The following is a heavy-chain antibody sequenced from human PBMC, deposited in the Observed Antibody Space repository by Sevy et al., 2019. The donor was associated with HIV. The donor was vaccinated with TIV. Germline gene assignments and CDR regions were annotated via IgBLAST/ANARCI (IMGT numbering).Heavy chain of an antibody. D-gene: IGHD3-22*01. Sequence: ASVKVSCKASGGTFSSSAITWVRQAPGQGLEWMGGIIPIFGTTNYAQNSQGRVTITADESTSTAYMELSSLRSEDMAVYYCARPSDTSALFKWAFDIWGPGTMVTVSS. V-gene: IGHV1-69*13. CDR1: GGTFSSSA. CDR3: ARPSDTSALFKWAFDI. CDR2: IIPIFGTT. J-gene: IGHJ3*02.